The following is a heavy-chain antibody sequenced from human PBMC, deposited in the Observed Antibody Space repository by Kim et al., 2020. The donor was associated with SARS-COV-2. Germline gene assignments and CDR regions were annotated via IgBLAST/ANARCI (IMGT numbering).Heavy chain of an antibody. CDR2: PNRGGP. J-gene: IGHJ4*02. Sequence: PNRGGPKYDQKFQGRVTQTRDTSIRTAYMELSRLRSDDTAVYYCARAWDYWGQGTLVTVSS. V-gene: IGHV1-2*02. CDR3: ARAWDY.